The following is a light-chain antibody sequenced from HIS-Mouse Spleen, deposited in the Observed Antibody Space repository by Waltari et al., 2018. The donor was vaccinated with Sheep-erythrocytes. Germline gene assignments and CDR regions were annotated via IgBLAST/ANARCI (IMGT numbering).Light chain of an antibody. Sequence: NFMLTQPHSVSESPGKTVTISCTRSSGSIASNYVQWYQQRPGSAPTTVIYEDNQRPPGVPDRCSGSIDSSSNSASLTISGLKTEDEADYYCQSYDSSNQVFGGGT. CDR1: SGSIASNY. V-gene: IGLV6-57*04. CDR2: EDN. CDR3: QSYDSSNQV. J-gene: IGLJ3*02.